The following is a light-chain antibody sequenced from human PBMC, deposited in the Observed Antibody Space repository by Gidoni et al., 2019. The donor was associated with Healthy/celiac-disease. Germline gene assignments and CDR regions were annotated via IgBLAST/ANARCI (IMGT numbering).Light chain of an antibody. CDR3: QQRSNWPPWT. CDR2: DAS. Sequence: EIVLTQSPATLSLSPGERATLSCRASQSVSSYLAWYQQKPGQAPRLLIYDASNRATGIPARFSGSGCGTDVTLTISSLEPEDFAVYYCQQRSNWPPWTFGQGTKVEIK. V-gene: IGKV3-11*01. CDR1: QSVSSY. J-gene: IGKJ1*01.